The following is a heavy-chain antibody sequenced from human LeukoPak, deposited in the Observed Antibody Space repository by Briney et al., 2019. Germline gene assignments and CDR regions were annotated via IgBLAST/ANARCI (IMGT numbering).Heavy chain of an antibody. J-gene: IGHJ4*02. D-gene: IGHD5-18*01. CDR3: ARGVGYNYGYCFDY. V-gene: IGHV4-34*01. CDR2: INHSGST. Sequence: PSETLSLTCAVYSGSFSGYYWSWIRQPPGKGLEWIGEINHSGSTNYNPSLKSRVTISVDTSKNQFSLKLSSVTAADTAVYYCARGVGYNYGYCFDYWGQGTLVTVSS. CDR1: SGSFSGYY.